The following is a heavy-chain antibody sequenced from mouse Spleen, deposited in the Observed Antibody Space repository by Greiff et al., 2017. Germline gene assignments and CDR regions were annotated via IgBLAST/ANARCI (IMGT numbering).Heavy chain of an antibody. J-gene: IGHJ2*01. CDR2: INYDGSST. CDR3: ARDREGSHFDY. CDR1: GFTFSDYY. V-gene: IGHV5-16*01. Sequence: EVKVVESEGGLVQPGSSMKLSCTASGFTFSDYYMAWVRQVPEKGLEWVANINYDGSSTYYLDSLKSRFIISRDNAKNILYLQMSSLKSEDTATYYCARDREGSHFDYWGQGTTLTVSS.